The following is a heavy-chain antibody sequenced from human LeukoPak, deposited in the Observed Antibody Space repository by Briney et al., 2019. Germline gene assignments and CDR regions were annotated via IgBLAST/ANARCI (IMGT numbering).Heavy chain of an antibody. CDR3: ARDRAAARMDV. CDR2: IWYDGSNK. CDR1: GFTFRSHG. V-gene: IGHV3-33*01. D-gene: IGHD6-13*01. Sequence: GGSLRLSCAAPGFTFRSHGMHWVRQAPGKGLEWVAIIWYDGSNKYYADSVKGRFTISRDNSKNTLYLQMNSLRAEDTAVYYCARDRAAARMDVWGKGTTVTVSS. J-gene: IGHJ6*04.